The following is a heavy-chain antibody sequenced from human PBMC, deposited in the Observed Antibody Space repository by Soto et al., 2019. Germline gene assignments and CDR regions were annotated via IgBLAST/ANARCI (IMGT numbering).Heavy chain of an antibody. Sequence: GGSLRLSCAASGFKFSNFVMSWVRRCPGKGLEWVSVISANGGSPYYSGSVQGRFTISRDNSDNTVFLQMNSLRADDTAIYYCAKDWDSWIQIIDYWGQGTLVTVSS. D-gene: IGHD5-18*01. CDR3: AKDWDSWIQIIDY. J-gene: IGHJ4*02. V-gene: IGHV3-23*01. CDR1: GFKFSNFV. CDR2: ISANGGSP.